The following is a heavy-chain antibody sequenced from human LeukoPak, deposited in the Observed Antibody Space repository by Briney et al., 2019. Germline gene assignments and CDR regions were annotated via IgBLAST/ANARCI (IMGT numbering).Heavy chain of an antibody. CDR3: AREAGYTSGWYIDY. V-gene: IGHV3-53*01. CDR2: IYSGGST. D-gene: IGHD6-19*01. CDR1: GFIVSSNY. J-gene: IGHJ4*02. Sequence: QPGGSLRLSCAASGFIVSSNYMSWVRQAPGKGLEWVSVIYSGGSTYYADSVKGRFTISRDNSKNTLYLQMNSLRAEDTAVYYCAREAGYTSGWYIDYWGQGTLVTVSS.